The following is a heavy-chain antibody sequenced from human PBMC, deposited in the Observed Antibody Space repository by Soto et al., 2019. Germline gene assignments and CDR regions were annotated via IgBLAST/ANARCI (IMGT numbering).Heavy chain of an antibody. CDR2: IYYSGST. Sequence: QVLLQESGPGLVKPSETLSLTCTVSGGSISSYYWSWIRQPPGKGLEWIGYIYYSGSTNYNPSLKSRVTISVDTSKIQCSLKLSSVTAADTAVYYCARRYGYAFDIWGQGTMVTVSS. CDR3: ARRYGYAFDI. V-gene: IGHV4-59*01. CDR1: GGSISSYY. D-gene: IGHD4-17*01. J-gene: IGHJ3*02.